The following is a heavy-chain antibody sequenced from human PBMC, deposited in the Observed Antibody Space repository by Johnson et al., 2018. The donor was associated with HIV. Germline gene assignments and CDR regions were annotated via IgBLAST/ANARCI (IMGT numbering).Heavy chain of an antibody. D-gene: IGHD3-3*01. V-gene: IGHV3-53*01. Sequence: VQLVESGGGLIQPGGSLRLSCAASGFTVSSNYMSWVRQAPGKGLEWVSAISGSGGSTYYADSVKGRFTISRDNSKNTLYLQINSLRAEDTAVYYCARDMAYYDFWSGELGPRGAFDIWGQGTMVTVSS. J-gene: IGHJ3*02. CDR1: GFTVSSNY. CDR2: SGSGGST. CDR3: ARDMAYYDFWSGELGPRGAFDI.